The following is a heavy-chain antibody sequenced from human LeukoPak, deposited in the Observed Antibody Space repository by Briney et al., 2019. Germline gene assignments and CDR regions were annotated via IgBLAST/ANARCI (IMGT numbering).Heavy chain of an antibody. Sequence: GGSLRLSCAGSGFTFSSYGMHCVRQAPGKGLEWVAVISYDGSNKYYADSVKGRFTISRDNSKNTLYLQMNSLRAEDTAVYYCAKDRQSSSGWYSPGGMDVWGQGTTVTVSS. CDR2: ISYDGSNK. CDR1: GFTFSSYG. V-gene: IGHV3-30*18. J-gene: IGHJ6*02. D-gene: IGHD6-19*01. CDR3: AKDRQSSSGWYSPGGMDV.